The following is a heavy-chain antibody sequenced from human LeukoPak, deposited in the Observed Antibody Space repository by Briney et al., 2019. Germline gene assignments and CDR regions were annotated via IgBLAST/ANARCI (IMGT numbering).Heavy chain of an antibody. Sequence: GGSLGLSCAASGFTFSNYGMHWVRQAPGKGLEWVAFIRFDGRLEYYPDSVKGRFTISRDNSKNTLYLQMNSLRAEDTAVYYCAKLAGSYQRFDYWGQGTLVTVSS. CDR3: AKLAGSYQRFDY. D-gene: IGHD1-26*01. J-gene: IGHJ4*02. V-gene: IGHV3-30*02. CDR2: IRFDGRLE. CDR1: GFTFSNYG.